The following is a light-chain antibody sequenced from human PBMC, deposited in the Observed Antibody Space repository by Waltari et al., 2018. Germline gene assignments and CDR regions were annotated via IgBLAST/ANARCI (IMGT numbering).Light chain of an antibody. Sequence: QSVLTQPPPASATPGQRVTISCTGSTSNIGNNYLYWYQQLPGTAPKLLIYKNNQRPSGVPDRFSGSQSGTSASLAISGLRSEDEADYYCAAWDDSLSGVSFGGGTKLTVL. V-gene: IGLV1-47*01. CDR3: AAWDDSLSGVS. J-gene: IGLJ2*01. CDR1: TSNIGNNY. CDR2: KNN.